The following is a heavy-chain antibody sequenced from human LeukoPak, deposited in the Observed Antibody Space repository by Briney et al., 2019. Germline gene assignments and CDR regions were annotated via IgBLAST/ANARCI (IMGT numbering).Heavy chain of an antibody. Sequence: SETLSLTCTVSGGSISSYYWSWIRQPPGKGLEWIGYIYYSGSTNYSPSLKSRVNISVDTSKNQFSLKLSSVTAADTAVYYCARRLGYCSSTSCPITAFDIWGQGTMVTVSS. D-gene: IGHD2-2*01. CDR3: ARRLGYCSSTSCPITAFDI. CDR1: GGSISSYY. V-gene: IGHV4-59*01. CDR2: IYYSGST. J-gene: IGHJ3*02.